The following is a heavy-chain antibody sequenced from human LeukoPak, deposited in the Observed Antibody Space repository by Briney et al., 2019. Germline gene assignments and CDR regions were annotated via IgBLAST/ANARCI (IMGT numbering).Heavy chain of an antibody. J-gene: IGHJ5*02. Sequence: SRSLRLSCAASGFTFDDYAMHWVRQAPGKGLEWVSGISWNSGSIGYADSVKGRFTISRDNAKNSLYLQMNGLRAEDTALYYCATDSDRSSWYWFDPWGQGTLVTVSS. D-gene: IGHD6-13*01. CDR3: ATDSDRSSWYWFDP. CDR2: ISWNSGSI. CDR1: GFTFDDYA. V-gene: IGHV3-9*01.